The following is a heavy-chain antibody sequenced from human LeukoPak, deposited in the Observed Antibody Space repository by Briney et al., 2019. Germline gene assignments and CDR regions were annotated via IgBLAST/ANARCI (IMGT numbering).Heavy chain of an antibody. CDR1: GFTVSSNS. D-gene: IGHD3-3*01. V-gene: IGHV3-21*01. J-gene: IGHJ5*02. Sequence: PGGSLRLSCTVSGFTVSSNSMSWVRQAPGKGLEWVSSISSSSSYIYYADSVKGRFTISRDNAKNSLYLQMNSLRAEDTAVYYCARADGVAYPNWFDPWGQGTLVTVSS. CDR2: ISSSSSYI. CDR3: ARADGVAYPNWFDP.